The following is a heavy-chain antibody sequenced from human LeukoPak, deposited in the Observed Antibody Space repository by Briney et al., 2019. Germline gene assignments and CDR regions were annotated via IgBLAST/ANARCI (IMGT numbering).Heavy chain of an antibody. V-gene: IGHV3-21*01. CDR3: ARAEYSSSWYPGY. Sequence: GGSLRLSCAASGFTFSSYSMNWVRQAPGKGLEWVSSISSSSSYIYYADSVKGRFTISRDNSKNTLYLQMNSLRAEDTAVYYCARAEYSSSWYPGYWGQGTLVTVSS. CDR2: ISSSSSYI. D-gene: IGHD6-13*01. CDR1: GFTFSSYS. J-gene: IGHJ4*02.